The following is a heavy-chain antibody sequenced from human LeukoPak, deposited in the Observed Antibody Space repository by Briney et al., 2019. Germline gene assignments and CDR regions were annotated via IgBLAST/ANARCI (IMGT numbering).Heavy chain of an antibody. CDR2: TFYRSKWYN. CDR3: ARTAVAGTSSAFDI. D-gene: IGHD6-19*01. J-gene: IGHJ3*02. V-gene: IGHV6-1*01. Sequence: SQTLSLTCAISGDSVSSNSAVWNWVRQSPSRGLEWLGRTFYRSKWYNDYAVSVKSRVTVNPDTSKNQVSLQLKSVTPEDAALYYCARTAVAGTSSAFDIWGQGTLVTVSS. CDR1: GDSVSSNSAV.